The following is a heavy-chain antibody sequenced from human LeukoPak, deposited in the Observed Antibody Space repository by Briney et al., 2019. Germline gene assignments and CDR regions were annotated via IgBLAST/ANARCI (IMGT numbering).Heavy chain of an antibody. CDR2: ISSSGSTI. Sequence: PGGSLRLSCAASGFTFSSYSMNWVRQAPGKELERVSYISSSGSTIYYADSVKGRFTISRDNAKNSLYLQMNSLRAEDTAVYYCAELGITMIGGVWGKGTTVTISS. J-gene: IGHJ6*04. CDR1: GFTFSSYS. D-gene: IGHD3-10*02. V-gene: IGHV3-48*04. CDR3: AELGITMIGGV.